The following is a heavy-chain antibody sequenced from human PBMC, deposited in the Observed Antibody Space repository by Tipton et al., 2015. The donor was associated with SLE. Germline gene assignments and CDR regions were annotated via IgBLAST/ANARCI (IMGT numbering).Heavy chain of an antibody. V-gene: IGHV4-59*01. CDR1: GGSMSSDY. J-gene: IGHJ4*02. CDR3: ARDTNWGLDY. D-gene: IGHD3-16*01. Sequence: TLSLTCTVSGGSMSSDYWTWIRQPPGKGLEWIGYINHSGNTNYNPSLKRRVTISVETSKNQFSLKLSSVTAADTAVYYCARDTNWGLDYWGQGTLVTVSS. CDR2: INHSGNT.